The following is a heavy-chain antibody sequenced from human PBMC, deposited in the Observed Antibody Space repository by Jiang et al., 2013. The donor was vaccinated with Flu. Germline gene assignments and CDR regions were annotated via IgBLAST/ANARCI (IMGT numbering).Heavy chain of an antibody. V-gene: IGHV6-1*01. Sequence: SAAWNWIRQSPSRGLEWLGRTHYRSKWNNDYAVSMKGRIIITADTTKNQFSLQLSSVTPEDTAVYYCARSKLLFYYFDYWGQGTLVTVS. J-gene: IGHJ4*02. CDR2: THYRSKWNN. CDR1: SAA. CDR3: ARSKLLFYYFDY. D-gene: IGHD4-23*01.